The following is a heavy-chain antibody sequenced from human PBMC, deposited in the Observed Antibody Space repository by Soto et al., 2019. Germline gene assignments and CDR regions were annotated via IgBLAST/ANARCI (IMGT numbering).Heavy chain of an antibody. CDR2: INHSGST. J-gene: IGHJ6*03. CDR3: ARARSRNDYYYYMDV. Sequence: PSETLSLTCAVYGGSFSGYYWSWIRQPPGKGLEWIGEINHSGSTNYNPSLKSRVTISVDTSKNQFPLKLSSVTAADTAVYYCARARSRNDYYYYMDVWGKGTTVTVSS. V-gene: IGHV4-34*01. CDR1: GGSFSGYY. D-gene: IGHD1-1*01.